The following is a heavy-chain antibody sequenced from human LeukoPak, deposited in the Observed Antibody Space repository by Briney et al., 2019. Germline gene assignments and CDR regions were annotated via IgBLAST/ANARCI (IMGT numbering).Heavy chain of an antibody. Sequence: GGSLRLSCAASGFTFSSYSMNWVRQAPGKGLEWVSLISWDEISTYYADSVKGRFTISRDNSKDSLYLQMNSLRTEDTALYYCAKDPSRGYYYFDYWGQGTLVTVSS. J-gene: IGHJ4*02. CDR1: GFTFSSYS. CDR3: AKDPSRGYYYFDY. D-gene: IGHD6-25*01. V-gene: IGHV3-43*01. CDR2: ISWDEIST.